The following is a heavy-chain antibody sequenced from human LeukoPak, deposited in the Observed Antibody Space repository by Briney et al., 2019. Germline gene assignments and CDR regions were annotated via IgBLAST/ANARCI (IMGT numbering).Heavy chain of an antibody. V-gene: IGHV1-18*01. CDR1: GYTFTSYG. Sequence: ASVKVSCKASGYTFTSYGISWVRQAPGQGLEWMGWISAYDGNTNYAQKLQGRVTMATDTSTSTAYMELRSLRSDDTAVYYCARDPPTYYYDSSGRTFDYWGQGTLVTVSS. J-gene: IGHJ4*02. CDR3: ARDPPTYYYDSSGRTFDY. CDR2: ISAYDGNT. D-gene: IGHD3-22*01.